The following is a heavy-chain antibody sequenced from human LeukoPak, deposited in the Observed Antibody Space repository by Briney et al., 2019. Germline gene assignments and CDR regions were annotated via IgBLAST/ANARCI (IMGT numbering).Heavy chain of an antibody. CDR2: INSYNGNT. CDR1: GYSFSSSA. V-gene: IGHV1-18*01. J-gene: IGHJ5*02. D-gene: IGHD6-25*01. Sequence: ASVKVSCKASGYSFSSSAISWVRQAPGQGLEWMGVINSYNGNTNYAQNLQGRVTMATDTATSTAYMELRSLTSDDTAVYFCARSSGGWFDPGGQGTLVTVSS. CDR3: ARSSGGWFDP.